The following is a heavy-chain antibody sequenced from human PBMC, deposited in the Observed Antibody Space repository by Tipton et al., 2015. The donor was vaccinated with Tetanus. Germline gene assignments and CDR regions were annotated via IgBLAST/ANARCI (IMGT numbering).Heavy chain of an antibody. CDR3: ARLREIVSRSGWAFDX. Sequence: TLSLTCSVSRGPISSYYWSWIRQPAGKGLEWLGHISNGNPGYTPSLKSPLTLPVDLSRNAISLELSPVTAADTGVYYCARLREIVSRSGWAFDXWGQGILVTVSS. CDR1: RGPISSYY. J-gene: IGHJ4*02. D-gene: IGHD5/OR15-5a*01. V-gene: IGHV4-4*07. CDR2: ISNGNP.